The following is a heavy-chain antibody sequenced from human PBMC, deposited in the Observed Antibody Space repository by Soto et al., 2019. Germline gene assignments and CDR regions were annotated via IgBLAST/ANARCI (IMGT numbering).Heavy chain of an antibody. D-gene: IGHD1-26*01. J-gene: IGHJ4*02. Sequence: GGSLRLSCAASGFTVNNNYMAWVRQAPGKGLEWVSVIYSGGSTYFAGSVRGRFTISRDNSKNTLYLQMNSLRAEDTAVYYCARAPSGNYYFDSWGQGTLVTVS. V-gene: IGHV3-53*01. CDR2: IYSGGST. CDR1: GFTVNNNY. CDR3: ARAPSGNYYFDS.